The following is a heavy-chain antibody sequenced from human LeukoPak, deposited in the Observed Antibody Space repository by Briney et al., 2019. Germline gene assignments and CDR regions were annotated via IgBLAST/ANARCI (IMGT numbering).Heavy chain of an antibody. J-gene: IGHJ4*02. D-gene: IGHD3-9*01. Sequence: GGSLRLSCAASGFTFSSYSMNWVRQAPGKGLEWVSSISSSSGYIYYADSVKGRFTISRDNAKNSLYLQMNSLRAEDTAVYYCARGKSFDYDILTGYYKSGHYFDYWGQGTLVTVSS. V-gene: IGHV3-21*01. CDR2: ISSSSGYI. CDR3: ARGKSFDYDILTGYYKSGHYFDY. CDR1: GFTFSSYS.